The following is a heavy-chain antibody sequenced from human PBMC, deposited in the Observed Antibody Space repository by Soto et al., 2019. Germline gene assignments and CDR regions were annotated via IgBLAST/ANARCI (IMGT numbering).Heavy chain of an antibody. D-gene: IGHD3-10*01. CDR1: GGTFNSYG. Sequence: QDHLAQSGAEVKKPGSSVTVSCKASGGTFNSYGISWGRQAPGQGLDWMGVLITLYGTVNYAQKFQGRVSITADKSTSTAYMDLSSLRSDDTAVYYCARVRVIRGVIPSHFGLWGQGTLVTVSS. CDR2: LITLYGTV. V-gene: IGHV1-69*06. J-gene: IGHJ4*02. CDR3: ARVRVIRGVIPSHFGL.